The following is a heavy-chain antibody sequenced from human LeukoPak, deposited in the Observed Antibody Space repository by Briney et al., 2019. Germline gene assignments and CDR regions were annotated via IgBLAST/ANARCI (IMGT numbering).Heavy chain of an antibody. D-gene: IGHD7-27*01. CDR1: GFTFSSYE. CDR3: ARVQYWGSSRTYGMDV. CDR2: ISSGGSTI. Sequence: PGGSLRLSCAASGFTFSSYEMNWVRQAPGKGLEWVSYISSGGSTIYYADSVKGRFTISRDNAKNSLYLQMNSLRAEDTAVYYCARVQYWGSSRTYGMDVWGQGTTVTVSS. V-gene: IGHV3-48*03. J-gene: IGHJ6*02.